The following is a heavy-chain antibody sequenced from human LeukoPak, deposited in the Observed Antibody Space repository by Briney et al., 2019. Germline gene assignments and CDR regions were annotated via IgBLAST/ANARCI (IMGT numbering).Heavy chain of an antibody. J-gene: IGHJ3*02. Sequence: GGSLRLSCAASGFLFDDYTMHWVRQAPGKGLEWVSCISWNSGTIDYADSVKGRFTISRDNAKNSLFLQMNSLRAEDTAVYYCARDLVGARYAFDIWGQGTMVTVSS. CDR2: ISWNSGTI. CDR1: GFLFDDYT. V-gene: IGHV3-9*01. D-gene: IGHD1-26*01. CDR3: ARDLVGARYAFDI.